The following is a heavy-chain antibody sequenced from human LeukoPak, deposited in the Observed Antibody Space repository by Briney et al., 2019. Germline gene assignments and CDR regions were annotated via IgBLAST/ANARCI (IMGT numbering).Heavy chain of an antibody. CDR3: AKDTSFDILTGSFDY. Sequence: GGSLRLSCAASGFTFSSYEMNWVRQAPGKGLEWVSGISWNSGSIGYADSVKGRFTISRDNAKNSLYLQMNSLRAEDMALYYCAKDTSFDILTGSFDYWGQGTLVTVSS. V-gene: IGHV3-9*03. D-gene: IGHD3-9*01. J-gene: IGHJ4*02. CDR1: GFTFSSYE. CDR2: ISWNSGSI.